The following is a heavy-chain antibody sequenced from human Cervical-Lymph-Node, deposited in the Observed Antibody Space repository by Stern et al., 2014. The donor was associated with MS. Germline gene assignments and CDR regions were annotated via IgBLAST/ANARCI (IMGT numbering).Heavy chain of an antibody. D-gene: IGHD4-17*01. Sequence: QLQLQESGPGLVKPSETLSLTCSVSNGSISNNYWSWIRQTPGKGLEWIGYVHNSGNTNYIPSLKSRVSISVDTSKNQISLKLTSVTAADTAVYYCARAYGDYAWFDPWGQGTLVTVSS. CDR1: NGSISNNY. V-gene: IGHV4-59*01. CDR2: VHNSGNT. CDR3: ARAYGDYAWFDP. J-gene: IGHJ5*02.